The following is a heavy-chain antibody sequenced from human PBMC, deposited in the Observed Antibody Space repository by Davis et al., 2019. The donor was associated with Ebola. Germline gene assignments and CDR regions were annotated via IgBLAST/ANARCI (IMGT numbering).Heavy chain of an antibody. D-gene: IGHD3-10*01. J-gene: IGHJ6*02. CDR1: GYPFTSSG. Sequence: AASVKVSCKASGYPFTSSGVTWVRQAPGQGLEWMGWINAGSGNTKYSQKFQARISITRDTSANTVFMELSSLTSEDTAVYYCAREGGLVRGIVITWKDGMDVWGQGTTVTVSS. V-gene: IGHV1-18*04. CDR3: AREGGLVRGIVITWKDGMDV. CDR2: INAGSGNT.